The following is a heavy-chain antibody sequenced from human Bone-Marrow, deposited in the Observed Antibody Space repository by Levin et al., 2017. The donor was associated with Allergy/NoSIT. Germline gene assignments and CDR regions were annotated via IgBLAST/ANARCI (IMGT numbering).Heavy chain of an antibody. CDR1: GGSISSGDYY. Sequence: SETLSLTCTVSGGSISSGDYYWSWVRQHPGKGLEWIGNIYYSGNTYYSPSLKSRLTISVDTSKTQLSLKLTSVTAADTAVYYCARGLTGNYFDYWGQGTLVTVSS. V-gene: IGHV4-31*03. J-gene: IGHJ4*02. CDR2: IYYSGNT. D-gene: IGHD1-20*01. CDR3: ARGLTGNYFDY.